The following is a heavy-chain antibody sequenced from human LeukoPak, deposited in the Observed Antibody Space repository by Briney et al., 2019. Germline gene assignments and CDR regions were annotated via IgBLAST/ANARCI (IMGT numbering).Heavy chain of an antibody. V-gene: IGHV1-2*02. Sequence: GASVKVSCKASGYTFTGYYMHWVRQAPGQGLEWMGWINPNNGGTNYAQKFQGRVTMTRDTSITTAYMELSSLRSDDTAVYYCARGPYSGSYSGEDWFDPWGPGTLVTVSS. CDR1: GYTFTGYY. CDR2: INPNNGGT. J-gene: IGHJ5*02. D-gene: IGHD1-26*01. CDR3: ARGPYSGSYSGEDWFDP.